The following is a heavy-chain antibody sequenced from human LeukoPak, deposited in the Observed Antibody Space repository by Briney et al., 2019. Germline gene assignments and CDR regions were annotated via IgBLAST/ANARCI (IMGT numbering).Heavy chain of an antibody. J-gene: IGHJ4*02. Sequence: ASVKVSCKVSGYTLTELSMHWVRQAPGKGLEWMGGFDPEDGETIYAQKFQGRVTMTEDTSTDTAYMELSSLRSEDTAVYYCAREFSGAGHYHRYFDYWGQGTLVTVSS. CDR3: AREFSGAGHYHRYFDY. D-gene: IGHD3-10*01. CDR2: FDPEDGET. V-gene: IGHV1-24*01. CDR1: GYTLTELS.